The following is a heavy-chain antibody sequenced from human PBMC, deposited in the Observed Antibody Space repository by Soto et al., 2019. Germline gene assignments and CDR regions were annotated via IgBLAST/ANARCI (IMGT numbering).Heavy chain of an antibody. J-gene: IGHJ6*02. CDR2: IYNSGST. CDR3: ARARITMVREVIKYNLDV. D-gene: IGHD3-10*01. CDR1: GGSISSYY. V-gene: IGHV4-59*01. Sequence: SETLSLTCTVSGGSISSYYWSWIRRPPGKGLEWIGYIYNSGSTHSNPSLQSRVTISVDTSKNQFSLKLSSVTAADTGIYYCARARITMVREVIKYNLDVWGQGATVTVSS.